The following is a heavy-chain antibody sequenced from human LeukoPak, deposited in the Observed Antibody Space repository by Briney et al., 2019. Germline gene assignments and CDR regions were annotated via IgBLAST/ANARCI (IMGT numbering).Heavy chain of an antibody. J-gene: IGHJ5*02. Sequence: SETLSLTCAVYGGSFSGYYWSWIRQPPGKGLEWIGEINHSGSTNYNPSLKSRVTISVDTSKNQFSLKLSSVTAADTAVYYCARVNTLIRGIGWFDPWGQGILVTVSS. CDR2: INHSGST. CDR3: ARVNTLIRGIGWFDP. CDR1: GGSFSGYY. V-gene: IGHV4-34*01. D-gene: IGHD3-10*01.